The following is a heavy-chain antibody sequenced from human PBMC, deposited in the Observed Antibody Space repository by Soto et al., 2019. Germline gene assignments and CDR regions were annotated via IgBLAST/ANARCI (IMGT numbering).Heavy chain of an antibody. CDR1: GGSFSGYY. D-gene: IGHD3-3*01. V-gene: IGHV4-34*01. Sequence: PSETLSLTCAVYGGSFSGYYWSWIRQPPGKGLEWIGEINHSGSTNYNPSLKSRVTISVDTSKNQFSLKLSSVTAADTAVYYCARARTFKIFGVVKWLDPWGQGTMVTVSS. CDR3: ARARTFKIFGVVKWLDP. J-gene: IGHJ5*02. CDR2: INHSGST.